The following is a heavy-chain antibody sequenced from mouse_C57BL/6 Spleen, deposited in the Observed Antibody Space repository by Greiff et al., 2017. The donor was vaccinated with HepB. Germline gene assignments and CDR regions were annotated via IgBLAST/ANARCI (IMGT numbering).Heavy chain of an antibody. CDR1: GFTFSDYY. Sequence: EVQRVESEGGLVQPGSSMKLSCTASGFTFSDYYMAWVRQVPEKGLEWVANINYDGSSTYYLDSLKSRFIISRDNAKNILYLQMSSLKSEDTATYYCARDLGPGYYAMDYWGQGTSVTVSS. CDR3: ARDLGPGYYAMDY. D-gene: IGHD4-1*01. V-gene: IGHV5-16*01. CDR2: INYDGSST. J-gene: IGHJ4*01.